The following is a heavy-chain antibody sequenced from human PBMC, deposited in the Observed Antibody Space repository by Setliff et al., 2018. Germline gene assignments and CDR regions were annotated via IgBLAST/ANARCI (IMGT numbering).Heavy chain of an antibody. Sequence: SETLSLTCTVSDGSISSYFWTWIRQPAGKGLEWIGRIYTSGSANYNPSLKSRVTLSVDNAKTSLYLQMSSLTAEDTAVYYCARMGPTWSTHAFDIWGRGTMVTVSS. CDR3: ARMGPTWSTHAFDI. J-gene: IGHJ3*02. D-gene: IGHD1-26*01. CDR2: IYTSGSA. CDR1: DGSISSYF. V-gene: IGHV4-4*07.